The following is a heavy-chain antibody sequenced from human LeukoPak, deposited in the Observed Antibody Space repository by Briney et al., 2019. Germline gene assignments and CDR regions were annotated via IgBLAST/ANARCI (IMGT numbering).Heavy chain of an antibody. Sequence: PGGSLRLSCAASGFTFSNYSMNWVRQAPGKGLEWVSSISSSSRYIYYADSVKGRFTISRDNSKNTLYLQMNSLRAEDTALYYCARDLEPWGSGSRRVVDYWGQGTLVTVSS. J-gene: IGHJ4*02. CDR1: GFTFSNYS. CDR2: ISSSSRYI. D-gene: IGHD3-10*01. CDR3: ARDLEPWGSGSRRVVDY. V-gene: IGHV3-21*04.